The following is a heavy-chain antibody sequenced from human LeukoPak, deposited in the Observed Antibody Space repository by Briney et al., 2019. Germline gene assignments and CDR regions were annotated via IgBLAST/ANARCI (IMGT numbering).Heavy chain of an antibody. J-gene: IGHJ6*02. CDR3: AKVARYSYGPNYYNGMDV. V-gene: IGHV3-30*18. CDR1: GFTFSSYG. Sequence: GGSLRLSCAASGFTFSSYGMHWVRQAPGKGLEWVAVISYDGSNKYYADSVKGRFTISRDNSKNTLYLQMNSLRAEDTAVDYCAKVARYSYGPNYYNGMDVWGQGTTVTVSS. CDR2: ISYDGSNK. D-gene: IGHD5-18*01.